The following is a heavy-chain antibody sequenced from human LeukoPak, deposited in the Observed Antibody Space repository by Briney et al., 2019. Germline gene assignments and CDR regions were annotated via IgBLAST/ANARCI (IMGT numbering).Heavy chain of an antibody. CDR2: ISGSGGST. J-gene: IGHJ4*02. V-gene: IGHV3-23*01. CDR3: AKDPKVTSGIAAAGRPQANYFDY. Sequence: GGSLRLSCAASGFTFSSYAMSWVRQAPGKGLEWVSAISGSGGSTYYADSVKGRFTISRDNSKNTLYLQMNSLRAEDTAVYYCAKDPKVTSGIAAAGRPQANYFDYWGQGTLVTVSS. CDR1: GFTFSSYA. D-gene: IGHD6-13*01.